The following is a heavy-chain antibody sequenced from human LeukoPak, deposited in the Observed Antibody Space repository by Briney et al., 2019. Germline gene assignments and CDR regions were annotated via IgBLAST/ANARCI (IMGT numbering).Heavy chain of an antibody. CDR3: AKEDVSGWYGVDY. Sequence: GRSLRLSCAASGFTFSSYGMHWVRQAPGKGLEWVALVSYDTINKYYQDSVKGRFTISRDNSKNTVDLQLDSLRADDTAVYYCAKEDVSGWYGVDYWGQGTLVTVSS. J-gene: IGHJ4*02. CDR1: GFTFSSYG. CDR2: VSYDTINK. V-gene: IGHV3-30*18. D-gene: IGHD6-19*01.